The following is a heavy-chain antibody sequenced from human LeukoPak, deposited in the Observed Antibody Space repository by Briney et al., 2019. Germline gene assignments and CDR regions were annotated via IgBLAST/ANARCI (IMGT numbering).Heavy chain of an antibody. Sequence: GASVKVSCKASGYTFTSYDINWVRQATGQGLEWMGWMNPNSGNTGYAQKFQGRVTMTRNTSISTAYMELSSLRSEDTAVYYCAKSGYSSSWSNAAVYNWFDPWGQGTLVTVSS. CDR2: MNPNSGNT. CDR1: GYTFTSYD. V-gene: IGHV1-8*01. D-gene: IGHD6-13*01. CDR3: AKSGYSSSWSNAAVYNWFDP. J-gene: IGHJ5*02.